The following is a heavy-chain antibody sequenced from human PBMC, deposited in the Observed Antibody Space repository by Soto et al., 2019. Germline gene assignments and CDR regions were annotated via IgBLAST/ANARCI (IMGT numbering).Heavy chain of an antibody. J-gene: IGHJ1*01. Sequence: QLQLQESGSGLVKPSQTLSLTCAVSGGSISSGGYSWSWIRQPPGKGLEWIGYIYHSGSTYYNPSIKSRVTISVDRSKNQFSLKLSSVTAADTAVYYCARGYSSSWYPEYFQHWGQGTLVTVSS. D-gene: IGHD6-13*01. CDR3: ARGYSSSWYPEYFQH. V-gene: IGHV4-30-2*01. CDR2: IYHSGST. CDR1: GGSISSGGYS.